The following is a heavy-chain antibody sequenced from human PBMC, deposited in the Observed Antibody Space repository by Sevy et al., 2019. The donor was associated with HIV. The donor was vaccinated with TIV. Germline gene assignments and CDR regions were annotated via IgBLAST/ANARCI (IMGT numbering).Heavy chain of an antibody. CDR2: INPNSGGT. CDR1: GYTFTGYY. Sequence: ASVKVSCKASGYTFTGYYMHWVRQAPGQGLEWMGWINPNSGGTNYAQKFQGRVTMTRDTSISTAYMELSRLRSDDTAVYYCAREDNDFYYYGMDVWGQWTTVTVSS. CDR3: AREDNDFYYYGMDV. D-gene: IGHD2-15*01. J-gene: IGHJ6*02. V-gene: IGHV1-2*02.